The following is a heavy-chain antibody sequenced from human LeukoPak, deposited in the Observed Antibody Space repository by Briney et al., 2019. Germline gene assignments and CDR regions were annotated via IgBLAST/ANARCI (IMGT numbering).Heavy chain of an antibody. CDR3: ARDGPGYSFDH. CDR2: ISTGGSNI. D-gene: IGHD5-18*01. Sequence: PGGSLRLSCAASGFTFSSSEMHWVRQAPGKGLEWVSCISTGGSNIYNADSVKGRFTVSRDNARNSLYLQMKSLRGEDTAVYYCARDGPGYSFDHWGQGTLVTVSS. V-gene: IGHV3-48*03. J-gene: IGHJ4*02. CDR1: GFTFSSSE.